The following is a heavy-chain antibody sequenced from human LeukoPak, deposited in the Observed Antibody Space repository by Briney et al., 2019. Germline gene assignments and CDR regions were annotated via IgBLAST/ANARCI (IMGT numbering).Heavy chain of an antibody. CDR3: ARGATYYYGSGRYYRPYYFDY. Sequence: GGSLRLSCAASGFTVSSNYMSWVRQAPGKGLEWVSVIYSGGSTYYADSVKGRFTISRDNSKNTLYLQMNSLRAEDTAVYYCARGATYYYGSGRYYRPYYFDYWGQGTLVTVSS. CDR1: GFTVSSNY. J-gene: IGHJ4*02. D-gene: IGHD3-10*01. V-gene: IGHV3-53*01. CDR2: IYSGGST.